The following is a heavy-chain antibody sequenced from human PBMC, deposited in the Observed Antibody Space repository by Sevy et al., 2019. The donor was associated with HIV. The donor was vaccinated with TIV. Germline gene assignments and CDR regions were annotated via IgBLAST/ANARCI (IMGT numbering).Heavy chain of an antibody. CDR3: ANERHGDYGLDS. J-gene: IGHJ5*01. CDR1: GFTFDSYA. CDR2: ISGSGASR. V-gene: IGHV3-23*01. D-gene: IGHD4-17*01. Sequence: GGSLRLSCAASGFTFDSYAMIWVRQAPGKGLDWVSAISGSGASRYYADSVRRRFTISRDNSKNTLFLQMNSLRVEDTAVYYSANERHGDYGLDSWGQGTLVTVSS.